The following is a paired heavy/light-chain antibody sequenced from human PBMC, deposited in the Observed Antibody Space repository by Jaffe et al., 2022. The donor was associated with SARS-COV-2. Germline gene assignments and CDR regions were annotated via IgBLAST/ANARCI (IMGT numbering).Heavy chain of an antibody. CDR2: SKNERNQYIT. V-gene: IGHV3-72*01. CDR3: AVWFGGRQVD. D-gene: IGHD3-10*01. CDR1: GFTFSDHY. Sequence: EVQLVESGGGLVQPGGSLRLSCAASGFTFSDHYIDWVRQAPGKGLDWVGRSKNERNQYITEYAASVRGRFTISRDFSRSSLDLQMTNLKTEDTAVYYCAVWFGGRQVDWGQGTLVTVSS. J-gene: IGHJ4*02.
Light chain of an antibody. V-gene: IGKV3-20*01. CDR2: GAF. Sequence: DIVLTQSPGTLSLSPGERATLSCRASQSVPNNYLVWYQQKPGQTPRLLVYGAFSRATGIPDRFSGSGSGTDFTLTISRLEPEDFAVYYCQQYGSAPLTFGGGTKVEIK. CDR3: QQYGSAPLT. CDR1: QSVPNNY. J-gene: IGKJ4*01.